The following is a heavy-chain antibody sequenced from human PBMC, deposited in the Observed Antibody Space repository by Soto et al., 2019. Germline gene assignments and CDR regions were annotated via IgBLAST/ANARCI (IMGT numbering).Heavy chain of an antibody. V-gene: IGHV4-34*01. D-gene: IGHD2-8*02. J-gene: IGHJ4*02. CDR2: INHSGST. CDR3: ARDKITGLFDY. CDR1: GGAFSGYY. Sequence: QVQLQQWGAGLLKPSETLSLTCAVYGGAFSGYYWTWIRQPPGTGLEWIGEINHSGSTNYNPSLKRRVTISVDTSKNRFSLKLTSVTAADTAVYYCARDKITGLFDYWCQGTLVTVSS.